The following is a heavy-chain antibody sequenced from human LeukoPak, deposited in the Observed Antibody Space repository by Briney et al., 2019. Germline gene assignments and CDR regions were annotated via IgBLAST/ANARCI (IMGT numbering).Heavy chain of an antibody. CDR1: GFTFSSYV. V-gene: IGHV3-30-3*01. Sequence: PGGSLRLSCAASGFTFSSYVMYWVRQAPSKGLEWVAQISYDGSKKYYADSVKGRFTISRDNAKNTLSLHMNSLRAEDTSLYYCAKDRAAEVVTTFDSWGQGTQVTVSS. J-gene: IGHJ4*02. D-gene: IGHD5-12*01. CDR3: AKDRAAEVVTTFDS. CDR2: ISYDGSKK.